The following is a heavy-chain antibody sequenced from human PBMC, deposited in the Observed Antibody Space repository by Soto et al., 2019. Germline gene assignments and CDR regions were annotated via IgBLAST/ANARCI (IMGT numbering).Heavy chain of an antibody. CDR3: ARQGSWPYYYYGLDV. D-gene: IGHD1-26*01. CDR1: GYTFTTSG. V-gene: IGHV1-18*01. CDR2: ISTYNGDT. J-gene: IGHJ6*02. Sequence: QVQLVQSGPEVKKPGASVKVSCEASGYTFTTSGISWVRQAPGQGLEWMGWISTYNGDTNSAQKFQGRVTMTADTSTGTVYRELMSLKSDDTAGYYCARQGSWPYYYYGLDVWGQGTTVTVSS.